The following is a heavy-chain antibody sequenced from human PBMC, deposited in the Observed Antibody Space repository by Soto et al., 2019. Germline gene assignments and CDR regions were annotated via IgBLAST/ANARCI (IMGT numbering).Heavy chain of an antibody. D-gene: IGHD3-22*01. J-gene: IGHJ4*02. Sequence: QVQLVQSGAEVKKPGASVKVSCKASGYTFTIYGISWVRQAPGQGLEWMGWISGYNGNTDSAQNLQDRATLTTDASTSSVYMELRSLRSDDTAVYYWARVDYSDSSGYYGYWGQGTLITVSS. V-gene: IGHV1-18*04. CDR2: ISGYNGNT. CDR1: GYTFTIYG. CDR3: ARVDYSDSSGYYGY.